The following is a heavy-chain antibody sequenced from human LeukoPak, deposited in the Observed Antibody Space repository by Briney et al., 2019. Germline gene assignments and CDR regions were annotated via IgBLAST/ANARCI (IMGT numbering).Heavy chain of an antibody. J-gene: IGHJ4*02. Sequence: GGSLRLSCAASGFTFSSYAMSWVRQAPGKGLEWVSAISGSGGSTYYADSVKGRFTISRDNSKNTLYLQMNSLRAEDTAVYYCTKGYGDYVSWVYYFDYWGQGTLVTVSS. CDR2: ISGSGGST. D-gene: IGHD4-17*01. V-gene: IGHV3-23*01. CDR3: TKGYGDYVSWVYYFDY. CDR1: GFTFSSYA.